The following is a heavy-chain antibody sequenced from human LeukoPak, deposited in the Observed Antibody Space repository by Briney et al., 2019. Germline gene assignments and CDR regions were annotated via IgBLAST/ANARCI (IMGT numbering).Heavy chain of an antibody. J-gene: IGHJ2*01. V-gene: IGHV1-18*01. CDR3: ARSSKESSGFSYDWYLDL. CDR1: DYTFTSYG. Sequence: ASVKVSCKASDYTFTSYGISWVRQAPGQGLEWMGWISGYNGKTKYAQNLQGRVTMTTDAPTSTAYMELRSLRSDDTAVYYCARSSKESSGFSYDWYLDLWGRGALVTVSS. CDR2: ISGYNGKT. D-gene: IGHD3-22*01.